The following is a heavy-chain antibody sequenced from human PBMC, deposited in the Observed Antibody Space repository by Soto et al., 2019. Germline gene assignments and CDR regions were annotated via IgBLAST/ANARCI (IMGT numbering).Heavy chain of an antibody. V-gene: IGHV3-23*01. J-gene: IGHJ4*02. Sequence: PGGSLRLSCAASGCTFSGYAMSWVRQAPGKGLEWVSAISGSGGSTYYADSVKGRFTISRDNSKNTLYLQMNSLRAEDTAVYYCAKEVTMVRGVIPPDYWGQGTLVTVSS. CDR2: ISGSGGST. D-gene: IGHD3-10*01. CDR3: AKEVTMVRGVIPPDY. CDR1: GCTFSGYA.